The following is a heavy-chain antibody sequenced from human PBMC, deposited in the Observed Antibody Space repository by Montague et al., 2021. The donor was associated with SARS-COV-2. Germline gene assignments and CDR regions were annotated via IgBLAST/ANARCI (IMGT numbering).Heavy chain of an antibody. CDR2: INSDGSST. D-gene: IGHD4-17*01. CDR3: QTTVTTYYYYGMDV. V-gene: IGHV3-74*01. CDR1: GFTFSSYW. Sequence: SLRLSCAASGFTFSSYWMHWVRQAPGKGLVWVSRINSDGSSTSYADSVKGRFTISRDNAKNTLYLQMSSLRAEDTAVYYCQTTVTTYYYYGMDVWGQGTTVTVSS. J-gene: IGHJ6*02.